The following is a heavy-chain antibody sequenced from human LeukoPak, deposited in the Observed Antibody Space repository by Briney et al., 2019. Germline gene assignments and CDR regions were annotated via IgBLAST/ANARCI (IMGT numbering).Heavy chain of an antibody. D-gene: IGHD2-2*01. CDR1: GFTFSSYA. CDR3: ARDAVVVPAAMVYYYMDV. CDR2: ISYDGSNK. V-gene: IGHV3-30*01. Sequence: GGSLRLSCAGSGFTFSSYAMHWVRQAPGKGLEWVAVISYDGSNKYYADSVKGRFTISRDNSKNTLYLQMNSLRAEDTAAYYCARDAVVVPAAMVYYYMDVWGKGTTVTVSS. J-gene: IGHJ6*03.